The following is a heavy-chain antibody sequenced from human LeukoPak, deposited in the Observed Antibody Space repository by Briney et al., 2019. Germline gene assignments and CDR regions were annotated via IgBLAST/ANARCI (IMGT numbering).Heavy chain of an antibody. D-gene: IGHD5-24*01. Sequence: GGSLRLSCAASGFTFSSCTMNWVRQAPGKGLEWVSGISDSGGTTYYADSVKGRFTISRDNSKNTLYLQMNSLRAEDTAVYYCAMDAYSVASFMDYWGQGTLVTVSS. CDR2: ISDSGGTT. V-gene: IGHV3-23*01. CDR1: GFTFSSCT. CDR3: AMDAYSVASFMDY. J-gene: IGHJ4*02.